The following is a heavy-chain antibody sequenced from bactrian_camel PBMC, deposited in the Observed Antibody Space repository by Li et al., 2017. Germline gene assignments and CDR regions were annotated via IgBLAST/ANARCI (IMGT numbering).Heavy chain of an antibody. V-gene: IGHV3S1*01. CDR3: AAFDRVAPVVVVRIIGTGISN. Sequence: HVQLVESGGGLVQPGGSLRLSCAATGFSVRDYWMYWVRVAPGKGLEWVASVSNDGGSTYVRDYAQGRFSISKDNTKNTLDLQMNNLEPDDTAMYYCAAFDRVAPVVVVRIIGTGISNIGAKAPRSPSP. CDR1: GFSVRDYW. CDR2: VSNDGGST. D-gene: IGHD2*01. J-gene: IGHJ2*01.